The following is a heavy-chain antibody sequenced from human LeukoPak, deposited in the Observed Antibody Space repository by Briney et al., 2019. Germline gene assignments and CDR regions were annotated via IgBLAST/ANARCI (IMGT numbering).Heavy chain of an antibody. J-gene: IGHJ4*02. Sequence: PGGSMRLSCAASGFTFSSYEMNWVRQAPGKGLDWVSYISSSGSTIYYADSVKGRFTISRDNAKNSLYLQMNSLRAEDTAVYYCATTDITVAGTFFDYWGQGTLVTVSS. CDR1: GFTFSSYE. CDR2: ISSSGSTI. D-gene: IGHD6-19*01. V-gene: IGHV3-48*03. CDR3: ATTDITVAGTFFDY.